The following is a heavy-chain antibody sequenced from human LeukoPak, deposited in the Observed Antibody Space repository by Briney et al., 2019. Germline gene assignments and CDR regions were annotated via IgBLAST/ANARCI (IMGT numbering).Heavy chain of an antibody. V-gene: IGHV3-23*01. J-gene: IGHJ4*02. CDR1: GFTFSSYA. CDR2: ISGSGGST. CDR3: AKFLPTHIVVANYYFDY. Sequence: GGSLRLSCAASGFTFSSYAMSWVRQAPGKGLEWVSAISGSGGSTYYADSVKGRFTISRGNSKNTLYLQMNSLRAEDTAVYYCAKFLPTHIVVANYYFDYWGKGTLVTASS. D-gene: IGHD2-21*01.